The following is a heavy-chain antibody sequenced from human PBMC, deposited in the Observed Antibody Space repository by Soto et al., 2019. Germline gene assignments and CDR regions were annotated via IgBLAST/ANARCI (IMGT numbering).Heavy chain of an antibody. CDR3: AKEGGPSSSPEYDY. CDR1: GFTFSSYG. J-gene: IGHJ4*02. CDR2: ISYDGSNK. D-gene: IGHD6-6*01. V-gene: IGHV3-30*18. Sequence: GGSLRLSCAASGFTFSSYGMHWVRQAPGKGLEWVAVISYDGSNKYYADSVKGRFTISRDNSKNTLYLQMNSLRAEDTAVYYCAKEGGPSSSPEYDYCGQGTLVTVSS.